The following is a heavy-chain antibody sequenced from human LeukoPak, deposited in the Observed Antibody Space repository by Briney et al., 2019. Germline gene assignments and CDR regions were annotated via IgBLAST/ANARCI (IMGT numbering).Heavy chain of an antibody. J-gene: IGHJ4*02. V-gene: IGHV3-48*03. Sequence: PGGSLRLSCAASGFTFRSYEMNWVRQAPGKGLEWISYISSSGSSISYADSVKGRFTISRDNAKNSLYLQMNSLRAEDTAVYYCARRDWNGPTDYWGQGTLVTVSS. D-gene: IGHD1-1*01. CDR3: ARRDWNGPTDY. CDR1: GFTFRSYE. CDR2: ISSSGSSI.